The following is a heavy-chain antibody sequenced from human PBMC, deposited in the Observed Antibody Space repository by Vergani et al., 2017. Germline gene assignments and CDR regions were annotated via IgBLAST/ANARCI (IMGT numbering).Heavy chain of an antibody. Sequence: QITLKESGPTLVKPTQTLTLTCTFSGFSLSTSGVGVGWIRQPPGKALEWLALIYWNDDKRYSPSLKSRLTITKDTSKNQVVLTMTNMDPVDTATYYCAHRPCDRISYYYYGMDVWGQGTTVTVSS. CDR1: GFSLSTSGVG. CDR3: AHRPCDRISYYYYGMDV. CDR2: IYWNDDK. J-gene: IGHJ6*02. D-gene: IGHD2-21*01. V-gene: IGHV2-5*01.